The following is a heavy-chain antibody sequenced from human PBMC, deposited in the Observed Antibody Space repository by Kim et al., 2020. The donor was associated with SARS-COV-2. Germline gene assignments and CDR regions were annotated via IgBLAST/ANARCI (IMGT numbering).Heavy chain of an antibody. V-gene: IGHV3-48*04. D-gene: IGHD3-16*01. J-gene: IGHJ4*02. CDR3: ARDYDYVWGSRRPYYFDY. Sequence: GGSLRLSCVGSEFTFSNYAMDWVRQAPGKGLEWVSYITSDGSAIYYVDSVKGRFTVSRDNASNSVSLEMNSLRAADTGIYYCARDYDYVWGSRRPYYFDYWGQGNLVTVSS. CDR2: ITSDGSAI. CDR1: EFTFSNYA.